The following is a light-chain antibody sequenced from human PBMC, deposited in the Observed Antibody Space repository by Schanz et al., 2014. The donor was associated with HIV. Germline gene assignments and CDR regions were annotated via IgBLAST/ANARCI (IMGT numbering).Light chain of an antibody. V-gene: IGLV7-46*01. CDR2: DTS. CDR1: TGAVTTDHY. Sequence: QAVVTQEPSLTVSPGGTATLTCGSSTGAVTTDHYPYWFQQKPGQAPRTLIYDTSNQHSWTPARFSGSLLGGKAALTLSGAQPEDEADYYCLFSYSGTWVFGGGTKLTVL. J-gene: IGLJ3*02. CDR3: LFSYSGTWV.